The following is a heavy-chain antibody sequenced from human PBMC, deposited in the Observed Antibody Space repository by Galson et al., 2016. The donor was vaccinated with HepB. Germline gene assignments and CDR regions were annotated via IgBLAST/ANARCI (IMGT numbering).Heavy chain of an antibody. D-gene: IGHD2-15*01. J-gene: IGHJ3*01. CDR1: GFALSSYW. V-gene: IGHV3-74*01. Sequence: SLRLSCAASGFALSSYWIHWVRQAPGKGLVWVSRINSDGSNTRYADSVKGRFTISRDNAKNTLYLQMNSLRAEDTAVYYCARDVDSHDAFDVWGQGTMVTISS. CDR2: INSDGSNT. CDR3: ARDVDSHDAFDV.